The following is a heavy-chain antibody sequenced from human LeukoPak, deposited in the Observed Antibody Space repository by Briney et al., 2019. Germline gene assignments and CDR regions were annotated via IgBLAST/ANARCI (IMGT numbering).Heavy chain of an antibody. CDR2: TYHSGST. CDR3: ARAPYSGWSHPYYYGMDV. V-gene: IGHV4-30-4*01. J-gene: IGHJ6*02. D-gene: IGHD6-19*01. Sequence: SETLSLTCTVSGGSISIGDYYWSWIRQPPGKGLEWIGYTYHSGSTFYSPSNPSLKSRLTITVDTSKNKFSLNLNSVTAADTAVYYCARAPYSGWSHPYYYGMDVWGQGTTVTVSS. CDR1: GGSISIGDYY.